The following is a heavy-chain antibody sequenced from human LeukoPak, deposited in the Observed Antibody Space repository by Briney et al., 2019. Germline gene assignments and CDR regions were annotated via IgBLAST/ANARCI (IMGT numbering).Heavy chain of an antibody. CDR2: IYYTGST. D-gene: IGHD2-2*01. CDR3: ARYCSTTSCRWFDP. CDR1: GGSISSGGYY. J-gene: IGHJ5*02. V-gene: IGHV4-31*03. Sequence: SETLSLTCTVSGGSISSGGYYWSWIRQHPGKGLEWIGYIYYTGSTYYNPSLKSRVIISVDTSKNQFSLKLNSVTAADTAVYYCARYCSTTSCRWFDPWGQGTLVTVSS.